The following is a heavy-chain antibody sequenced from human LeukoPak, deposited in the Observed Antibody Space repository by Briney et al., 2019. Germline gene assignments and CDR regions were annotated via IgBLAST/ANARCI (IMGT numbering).Heavy chain of an antibody. D-gene: IGHD3-22*01. J-gene: IGHJ4*02. CDR2: ISGSGGST. Sequence: GGSLRLSCAASGFTFSSYAMSWVRQAPGKGLEWVSAISGSGGSTYYADSVEGRFTISRDNSKNTLYLQMNSLRAEETAVNFCGKSMYYYDSSGYYFFGGYDFWGQGNLVTVSS. CDR3: GKSMYYYDSSGYYFFGGYDF. V-gene: IGHV3-23*01. CDR1: GFTFSSYA.